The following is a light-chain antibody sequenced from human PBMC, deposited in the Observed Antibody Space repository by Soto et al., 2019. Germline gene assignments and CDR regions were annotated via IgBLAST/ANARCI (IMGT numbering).Light chain of an antibody. CDR2: GAS. CDR3: QQYAESPLT. Sequence: EIVLTQSPGTLSLSPGERATLSCRASQSIGSNLAWYQQKPGQAPRLLIYGASTRATGIPDRFRGSGSGTDFTLTVSRLESEDFAVYYCQQYAESPLTFGGGTKGDSK. V-gene: IGKV3-20*01. J-gene: IGKJ4*01. CDR1: QSIGSN.